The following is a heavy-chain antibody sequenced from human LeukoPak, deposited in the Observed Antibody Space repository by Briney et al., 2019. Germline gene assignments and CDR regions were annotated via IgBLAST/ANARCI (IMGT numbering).Heavy chain of an antibody. Sequence: SETLSLTCTVSGGSISSYYWSWIRQPPGKGLEWIGYIYYSGSTNYNPSLKSRVTISVDTSKNQFSLRLSSVTAADTAVYYCARRRDRGYDFDYWGQGTLVTVSS. CDR1: GGSISSYY. D-gene: IGHD5-12*01. CDR2: IYYSGST. V-gene: IGHV4-59*12. CDR3: ARRRDRGYDFDY. J-gene: IGHJ4*02.